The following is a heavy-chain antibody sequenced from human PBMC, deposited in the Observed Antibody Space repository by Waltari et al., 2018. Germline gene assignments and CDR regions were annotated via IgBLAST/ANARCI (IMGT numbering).Heavy chain of an antibody. D-gene: IGHD2-2*01. CDR1: GYSISSGYY. CDR2: IYHSGST. Sequence: QVQLQESGPGLVKPSETLSLTCAVSGYSISSGYYWGWIRQPPGKGLEWIGSIYHSGSTYYNPSLKSRVTISVDTSKNQFSLKLSSVTAADTAVYYCARSRSSCSSTSCSYDAFDIWGQGTMVTVSS. J-gene: IGHJ3*02. CDR3: ARSRSSCSSTSCSYDAFDI. V-gene: IGHV4-38-2*01.